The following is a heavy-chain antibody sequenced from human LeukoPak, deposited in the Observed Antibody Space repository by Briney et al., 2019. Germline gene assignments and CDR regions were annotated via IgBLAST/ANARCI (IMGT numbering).Heavy chain of an antibody. CDR1: GFTFSSYA. CDR2: ISGSDGST. D-gene: IGHD4-17*01. V-gene: IGHV3-23*01. CDR3: ARGHTAVTRRFDF. J-gene: IGHJ4*02. Sequence: GGSLRLSCAASGFTFSSYAMSWVRQAPGKGLEWVSGISGSDGSTNYADSVKGRFTISRENSKNTLYLQMNSLRAEDTAVYYCARGHTAVTRRFDFWGQGTLVTVSS.